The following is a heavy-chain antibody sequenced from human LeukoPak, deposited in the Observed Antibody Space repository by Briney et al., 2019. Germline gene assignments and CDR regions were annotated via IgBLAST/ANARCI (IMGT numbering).Heavy chain of an antibody. V-gene: IGHV3-15*01. Sequence: PGGSLRLSCAASGFTFSNAWMSWVRQAPGKGLEWVGRIKSKTDGGTTDYAAPVKGRFTISRDDSKNTLYLQMNSLKTEDTAVYYCTTDNLAVGLGGYGDAPHNWFDPWGQGTLVTVSS. CDR2: IKSKTDGGTT. CDR1: GFTFSNAW. J-gene: IGHJ5*02. D-gene: IGHD4-17*01. CDR3: TTDNLAVGLGGYGDAPHNWFDP.